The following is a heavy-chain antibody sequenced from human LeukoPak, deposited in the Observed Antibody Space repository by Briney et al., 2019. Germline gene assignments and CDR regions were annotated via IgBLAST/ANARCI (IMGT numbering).Heavy chain of an antibody. CDR2: IYSGGGT. CDR3: ATSPELLFGELFWGPGSLDV. V-gene: IGHV3-53*04. D-gene: IGHD3-10*01. CDR1: RFTVSSNY. Sequence: VGALRLSCAASRFTVSSNYMSSVRQAPGKGLEWVSVIYSGGGTYYADSVKGRITISRYNSKNPLYLQMHSLRAEDTAVYYCATSPELLFGELFWGPGSLDVWGQGTTVTVSS. J-gene: IGHJ6*02.